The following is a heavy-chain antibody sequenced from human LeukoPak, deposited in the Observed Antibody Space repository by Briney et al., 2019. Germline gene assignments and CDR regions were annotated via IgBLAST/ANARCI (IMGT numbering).Heavy chain of an antibody. CDR3: ARDARGYGYGFGWFDP. Sequence: ASVKVSCKASGYTFTSYDINWVRQATGQGLEWMGWMNPNSGNTGYAQKFQGRVTITRNTSISTAYMELSSLRSEDTAVYYCARDARGYGYGFGWFDPWGQGTLVTVSS. D-gene: IGHD5-18*01. J-gene: IGHJ5*02. CDR1: GYTFTSYD. CDR2: MNPNSGNT. V-gene: IGHV1-8*03.